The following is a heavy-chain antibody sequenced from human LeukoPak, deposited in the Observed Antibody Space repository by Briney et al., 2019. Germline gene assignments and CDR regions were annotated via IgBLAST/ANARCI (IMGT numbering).Heavy chain of an antibody. J-gene: IGHJ4*02. CDR1: GFTFSNYA. V-gene: IGHV3-30*14. CDR3: VRDNNGDY. D-gene: IGHD1/OR15-1a*01. CDR2: IPYDESNK. Sequence: GGSLRLSCVASGFTFSNYAMLWVRQAPGKGLEWVAVIPYDESNKYYAESVEGRFTISRDNSENTLYLQMNSLRVEDTAVYYCVRDNNGDYWGQGTLVTVSS.